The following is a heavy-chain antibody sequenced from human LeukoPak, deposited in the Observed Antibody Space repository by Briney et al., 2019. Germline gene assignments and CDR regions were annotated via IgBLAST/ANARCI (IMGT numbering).Heavy chain of an antibody. CDR3: VRRRSGTYIDY. Sequence: ESLKISCKSSGYSFTSYWIACLRQMPGEGLEWMGIINPSDSDTTYSPSFQGQVTISVDKSISTGYLQWSRLKASDTAMYYCVRRRSGTYIDYWGQGTLVTVSS. CDR2: INPSDSDT. V-gene: IGHV5-51*01. J-gene: IGHJ4*02. CDR1: GYSFTSYW. D-gene: IGHD1-26*01.